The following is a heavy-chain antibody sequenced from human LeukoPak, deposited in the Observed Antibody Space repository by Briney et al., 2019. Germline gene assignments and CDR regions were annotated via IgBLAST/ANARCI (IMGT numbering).Heavy chain of an antibody. CDR1: GFTFSSYG. CDR3: AKPYQLLDFGY. J-gene: IGHJ4*02. Sequence: GGSLRLSCAASGFTFSSYGMHWVRHAPGKGLEWVAVISYDGSNKYYADSVKGRFTISRDNSKNTLYLQMNSLRAEDTAVYYCAKPYQLLDFGYWGQGTLVTVSS. CDR2: ISYDGSNK. V-gene: IGHV3-30*18. D-gene: IGHD2-2*01.